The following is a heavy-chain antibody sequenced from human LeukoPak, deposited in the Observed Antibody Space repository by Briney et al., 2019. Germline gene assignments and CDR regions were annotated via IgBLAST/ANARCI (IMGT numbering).Heavy chain of an antibody. CDR2: IISSGSTI. J-gene: IGHJ4*02. CDR3: ASRGQTYNSREPHLDY. D-gene: IGHD6-19*01. Sequence: HPGGSLRVSCAASGFTFSSYEMNWVRQAPGKGLEWVSYIISSGSTIYYADSVKGRFTISRDNAKKLLYLQMNSLRAEDTAVYYCASRGQTYNSREPHLDYRGQGTLGTVSA. CDR1: GFTFSSYE. V-gene: IGHV3-48*03.